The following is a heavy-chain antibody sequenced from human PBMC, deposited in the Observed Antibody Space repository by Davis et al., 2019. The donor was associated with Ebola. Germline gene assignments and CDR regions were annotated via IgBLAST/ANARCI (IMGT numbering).Heavy chain of an antibody. J-gene: IGHJ4*02. V-gene: IGHV3-15*01. CDR1: GFTFSNAW. Sequence: PGGSLRLSCAASGFTFSNAWMSWVRQAPGKGLEWVGRIKSKTDGGTTDYAAPVKGRFTISRDDSKNTLYLQMNSLKTEDTAVYYCTTEGPRFLEWFRQFGYFDYWGQGTLVTVSS. CDR2: IKSKTDGGTT. CDR3: TTEGPRFLEWFRQFGYFDY. D-gene: IGHD3-3*01.